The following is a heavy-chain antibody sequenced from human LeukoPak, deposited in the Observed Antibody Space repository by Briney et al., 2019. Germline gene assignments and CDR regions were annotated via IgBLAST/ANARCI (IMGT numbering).Heavy chain of an antibody. D-gene: IGHD3-22*01. J-gene: IGHJ1*01. V-gene: IGHV4-39*01. Sequence: SETLSLTCTVSGGSISSSSYYWGWIRQPPGKGLEWIGSIYYSGSTYYKASLKSRVTISVDTSKNQFSLKLSSVTAADTAVYYCARFSYYYDSSRSFQHWGQGTLVTVSS. CDR2: IYYSGST. CDR1: GGSISSSSYY. CDR3: ARFSYYYDSSRSFQH.